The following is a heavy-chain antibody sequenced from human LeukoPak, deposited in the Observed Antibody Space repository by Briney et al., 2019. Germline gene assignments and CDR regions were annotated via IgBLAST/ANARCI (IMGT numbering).Heavy chain of an antibody. CDR2: ISGSGDNT. Sequence: QPGGSLRLSCAASGFTFSSCAMNWVRQAPGTGLEWVSSISGSGDNTYYADSVKGRFTISRDNSKNMLYLQMNSLRGEDTALYYCAKDFYSGSYYYFDYWGQGTLVTVSS. J-gene: IGHJ4*02. CDR1: GFTFSSCA. D-gene: IGHD1-26*01. CDR3: AKDFYSGSYYYFDY. V-gene: IGHV3-23*01.